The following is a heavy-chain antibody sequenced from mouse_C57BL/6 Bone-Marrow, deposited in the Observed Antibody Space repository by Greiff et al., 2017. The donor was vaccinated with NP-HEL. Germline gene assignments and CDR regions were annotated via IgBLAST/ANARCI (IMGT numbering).Heavy chain of an antibody. CDR2: INPYNGGT. D-gene: IGHD1-1*01. Sequence: EVQLQQSGPVLVKPGASVKMSCKASGYTFTDYYMNWVKQSHGKSLEWIGVINPYNGGTSYNQKFKGKATLTVDKSSSTAYMERNSLTSEDSAVYYCARSSYFYYYAMDYWGQGTSVTVSS. J-gene: IGHJ4*01. CDR3: ARSSYFYYYAMDY. V-gene: IGHV1-19*01. CDR1: GYTFTDYY.